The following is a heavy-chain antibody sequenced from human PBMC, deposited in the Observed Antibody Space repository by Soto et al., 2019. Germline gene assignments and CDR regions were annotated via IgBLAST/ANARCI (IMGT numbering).Heavy chain of an antibody. CDR1: GFTFSSYG. D-gene: IGHD6-13*01. Sequence: PGGSLRLSCAASGFTFSSYGMHWVRQAPGKGLEWVAVISYDGSNKYYADSVKGRFTISRDNSKNTLYLQMNSLRAEDTAVYYCAKELDGYRRRWYVCGMDVWGQGTTVTVSS. CDR3: AKELDGYRRRWYVCGMDV. CDR2: ISYDGSNK. J-gene: IGHJ6*02. V-gene: IGHV3-30*18.